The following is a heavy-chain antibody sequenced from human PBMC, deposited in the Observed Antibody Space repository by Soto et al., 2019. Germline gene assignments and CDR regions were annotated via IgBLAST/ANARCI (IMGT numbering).Heavy chain of an antibody. J-gene: IGHJ6*04. V-gene: IGHV3-66*01. D-gene: IGHD2-15*01. CDR1: GFTVSSKY. CDR3: ARDDVLCDGGRCYGVPLDA. Sequence: GGSLRLSCAASGFTVSSKYMSWVRQAPGKGLEWVSLIQSGGPTYYADSVKGRFTISRDTSENTVHLQMDSLRAEDTAVYYCARDDVLCDGGRCYGVPLDAWGKGTTVTVSS. CDR2: IQSGGPT.